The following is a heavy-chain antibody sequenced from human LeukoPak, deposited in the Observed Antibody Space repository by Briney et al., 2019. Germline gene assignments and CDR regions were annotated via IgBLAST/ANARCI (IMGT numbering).Heavy chain of an antibody. CDR3: ARESHEGGSCNYFDY. CDR1: GFTLSSYG. V-gene: IGHV3-48*02. Sequence: GGSLSLSCAASGFTLSSYGMNWVRQAPGKGLEWVSYISSSSSTIYYADSVKGRFTISRDNAKNSLNLQMNSLRDEDTAVYYCARESHEGGSCNYFDYWGQGTLVTVSS. D-gene: IGHD2-15*01. CDR2: ISSSSSTI. J-gene: IGHJ4*02.